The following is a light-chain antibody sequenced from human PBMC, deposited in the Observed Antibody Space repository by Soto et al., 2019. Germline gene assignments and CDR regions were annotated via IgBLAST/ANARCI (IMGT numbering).Light chain of an antibody. CDR3: QQYNQWPIT. CDR1: QSAGTN. J-gene: IGKJ5*01. Sequence: EIVMMQSPATLTVSPGARSTLSCMAIQSAGTNLAWYQQKPGQAPRLLTHGAFTRATGIPARFSGSGSGTEFTLTISSLQSEDFELFYCQQYNQWPITFGQGTRLEIK. V-gene: IGKV3-15*01. CDR2: GAF.